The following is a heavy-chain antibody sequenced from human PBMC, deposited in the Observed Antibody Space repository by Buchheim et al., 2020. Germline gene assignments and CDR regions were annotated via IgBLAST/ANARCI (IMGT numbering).Heavy chain of an antibody. V-gene: IGHV4-34*01. Sequence: QVQLQQWGAGLLKPSETLSLTCAVYGGSFSGYSWSWIRQSPGKGLEWIGEINHSGSTNYNPSLKSRVSITADTTKNKIPLKLSSVTAADTAVYYCFGDGSGLDVWGQGTT. CDR1: GGSFSGYS. CDR2: INHSGST. CDR3: FGDGSGLDV. D-gene: IGHD3-16*01. J-gene: IGHJ6*02.